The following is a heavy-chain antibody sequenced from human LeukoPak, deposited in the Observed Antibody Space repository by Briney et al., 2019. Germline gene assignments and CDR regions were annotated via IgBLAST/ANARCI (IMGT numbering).Heavy chain of an antibody. CDR1: GYSISSGYY. D-gene: IGHD6-13*01. Sequence: SETLSLTCTVSGYSISSGYYWGWIRQPPGKGLEWIGSIYHSGSTYYNPSLKSRVTISVDTSKNQFSRKLSSVTAADTAVYYCARDRGAAAGIFDYWGQGTLVTVSS. V-gene: IGHV4-38-2*02. CDR3: ARDRGAAAGIFDY. J-gene: IGHJ4*02. CDR2: IYHSGST.